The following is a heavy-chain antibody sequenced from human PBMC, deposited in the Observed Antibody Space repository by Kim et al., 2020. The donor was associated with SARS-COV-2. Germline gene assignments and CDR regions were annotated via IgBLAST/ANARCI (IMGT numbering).Heavy chain of an antibody. Sequence: GGSLRLSCAASGITVNSYSMNWVRQAPGKGLEWVSFISSSGSTEYSAAVGRGCSIISGDNKNTVLLLLINSLSDEETAEYYCGGGYFACFVYLWYWG. D-gene: IGHD3-16*01. CDR2: ISSSGSTE. J-gene: IGHJ4*01. CDR3: GGGYFACFVYLWY. CDR1: GITVNSYS. V-gene: IGHV3-48*02.